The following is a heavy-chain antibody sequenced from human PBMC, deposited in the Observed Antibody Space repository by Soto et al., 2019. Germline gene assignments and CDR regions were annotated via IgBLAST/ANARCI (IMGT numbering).Heavy chain of an antibody. Sequence: LSLTCTVSGGSVSIGSYYWSWIRQPPGKGLEWVGYIYYRGSTNYNPSLKSRVTISVDTSKNQFSLKLSSVTAADTAVYYCARGEVGIQLWAYYYGMDVWGQGTTGTVSS. J-gene: IGHJ6*02. CDR3: ARGEVGIQLWAYYYGMDV. V-gene: IGHV4-61*01. CDR2: IYYRGST. CDR1: GGSVSIGSYY. D-gene: IGHD5-18*01.